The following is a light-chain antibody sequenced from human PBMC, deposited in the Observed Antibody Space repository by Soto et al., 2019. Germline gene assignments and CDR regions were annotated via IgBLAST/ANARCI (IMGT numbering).Light chain of an antibody. CDR3: QQYGSSPQT. V-gene: IGKV3-20*01. CDR1: QSVSSSY. CDR2: GAS. Sequence: EIVLTQSPGTLSLSPGERATLSCRASQSVSSSYLAWYQQKPGQAPRLLIYGASSRATGIPDRFSGSGSGTAFTLTISRLEPEDFGVYYYQQYGSSPQTFGQGTKVDIK. J-gene: IGKJ1*01.